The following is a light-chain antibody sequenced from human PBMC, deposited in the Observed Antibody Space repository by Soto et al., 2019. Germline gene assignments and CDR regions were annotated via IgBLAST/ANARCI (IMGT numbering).Light chain of an antibody. CDR2: GAS. Sequence: EIVMTQSPVTLSVSPGGRATLSCRASQSVGSNLAWYHQRPGQAPRLLIYGASTRTTGIPARFSGSGSGTDFTLTISRLEPEDFAVYYCQQYGSSPTFGGGTKVDIK. V-gene: IGKV3-20*01. J-gene: IGKJ4*01. CDR3: QQYGSSPT. CDR1: QSVGSN.